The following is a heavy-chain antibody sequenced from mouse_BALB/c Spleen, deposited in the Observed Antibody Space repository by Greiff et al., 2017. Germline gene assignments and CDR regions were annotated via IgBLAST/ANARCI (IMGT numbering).Heavy chain of an antibody. CDR2: IWAGGST. CDR1: GFSLTSYG. V-gene: IGHV2-9*02. CDR3: ARDPRPNLRWGLRYAMDY. D-gene: IGHD1-1*01. J-gene: IGHJ4*01. Sequence: VMLVESGPGLVAPSQSLSITCTVSGFSLTSYGVHWVRQPPGKGLEWLGVIWAGGSTNYNSALMSRLSISKDNSKSQVFLKMNSLQTDDTAMYYCARDPRPNLRWGLRYAMDYWGQGTSVTVSS.